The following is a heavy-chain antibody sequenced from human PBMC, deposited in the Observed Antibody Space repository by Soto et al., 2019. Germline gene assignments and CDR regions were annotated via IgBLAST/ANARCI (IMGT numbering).Heavy chain of an antibody. CDR1: GYTFTGYY. Sequence: ASVKVSCKASGYTFTGYYMHWVRQAPGQGLEWMGWINPNSGGTNYAQKFQGRVTMTRDTSISTAYMELSRLGSDDTAVYYCAREDIVVVVAATPSRWFDPRGQGTLVTVSS. D-gene: IGHD2-15*01. V-gene: IGHV1-2*02. J-gene: IGHJ5*02. CDR3: AREDIVVVVAATPSRWFDP. CDR2: INPNSGGT.